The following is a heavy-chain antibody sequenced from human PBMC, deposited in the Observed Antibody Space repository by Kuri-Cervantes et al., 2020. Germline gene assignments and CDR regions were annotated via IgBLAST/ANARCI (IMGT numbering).Heavy chain of an antibody. CDR3: ARGRFEYIGFDP. CDR1: GGSISSSSYY. D-gene: IGHD6-6*01. V-gene: IGHV4-39*07. J-gene: IGHJ5*02. Sequence: GSLRLSCTVSGGSISSSSYYWGWIRQPPGKGLEWIGSIYYSGSTYYNPSLKSRVTISVDTSKNQFSLKLSSVTAADTAVYYCARGRFEYIGFDPWGQGTLVTVSS. CDR2: IYYSGST.